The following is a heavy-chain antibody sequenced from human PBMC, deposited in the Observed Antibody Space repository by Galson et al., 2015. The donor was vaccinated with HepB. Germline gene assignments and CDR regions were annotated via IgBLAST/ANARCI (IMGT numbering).Heavy chain of an antibody. CDR1: GFSFSNYA. CDR3: AKGGPGRIGMMINISLGFDP. CDR2: ISYDGSFR. Sequence: SLRLSCASSGFSFSNYAIHWVRQAPGKGLEWMAVISYDGSFRYYSDSVKGRFTVSRDPSRSILCLQMSSLRVDDTAVYYCAKGGPGRIGMMINISLGFDPWGQGTLVIVSS. D-gene: IGHD3-16*01. J-gene: IGHJ5*02. V-gene: IGHV3-30*18.